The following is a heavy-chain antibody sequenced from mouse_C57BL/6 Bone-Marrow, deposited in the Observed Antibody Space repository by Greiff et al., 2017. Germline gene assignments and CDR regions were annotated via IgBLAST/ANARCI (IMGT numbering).Heavy chain of an antibody. D-gene: IGHD2-4*01. V-gene: IGHV1-59*01. CDR2: IDPSDSYT. CDR1: GYTFTSYW. Sequence: QVQLKQPGAELVRPGTSVKLSCKASGYTFTSYWMHWVKQRPGQGLEWIGVIDPSDSYTNYNQKFKGKATLTVDTSSSTAYMQLSSLTSEDSAVYYCAKTFYYDCDGEYFDVWGTATPVTVST. CDR3: AKTFYYDCDGEYFDV. J-gene: IGHJ1*03.